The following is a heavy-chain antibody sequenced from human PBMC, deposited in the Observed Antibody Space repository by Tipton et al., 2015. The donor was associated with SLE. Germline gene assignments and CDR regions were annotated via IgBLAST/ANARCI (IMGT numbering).Heavy chain of an antibody. CDR3: ARDSRTTIFGAVRLDP. V-gene: IGHV1-18*01. D-gene: IGHD3-3*01. CDR2: ISAYNGNT. Sequence: QSGAEVKKPGASVKVSCKASGYTFSNYGITWVRQAPGQGLEWVGWISAYNGNTKDAKKVQGRVTMTTDTSTSTAYMELRGLRSDDTAVYYCARDSRTTIFGAVRLDPWGQGTLVTVSS. CDR1: GYTFSNYG. J-gene: IGHJ5*02.